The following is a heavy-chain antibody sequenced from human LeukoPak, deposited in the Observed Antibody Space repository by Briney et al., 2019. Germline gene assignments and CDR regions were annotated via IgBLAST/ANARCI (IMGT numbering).Heavy chain of an antibody. D-gene: IGHD3-22*01. V-gene: IGHV1-69*13. CDR1: GGTFSSYA. CDR3: ATDAYYDSSGTLTRDFDY. Sequence: SVKVSCKASGGTFSSYAISWVRQAPGQGLEWVGGIIPIFGTANYAQKFQGRVTITADESTSTAYMELSSLRSEDTAVYYCATDAYYDSSGTLTRDFDYWGQGTLVTVSS. CDR2: IIPIFGTA. J-gene: IGHJ4*02.